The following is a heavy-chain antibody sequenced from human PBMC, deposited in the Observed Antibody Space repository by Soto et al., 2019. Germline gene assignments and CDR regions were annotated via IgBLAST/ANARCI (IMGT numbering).Heavy chain of an antibody. CDR1: GGSISSGGYY. D-gene: IGHD3-10*01. V-gene: IGHV4-31*03. CDR2: IYYSGST. J-gene: IGHJ5*02. CDR3: ARALWVGELLGLNWFDP. Sequence: PSETLSLTCTVSGGSISSGGYYWSWIRQHPGKGLEWIGYIYYSGSTYYNPSLKSRVTISVDTSKNQFSLKLSSVTAADTAVYYCARALWVGELLGLNWFDPWGQGTLVTSPQ.